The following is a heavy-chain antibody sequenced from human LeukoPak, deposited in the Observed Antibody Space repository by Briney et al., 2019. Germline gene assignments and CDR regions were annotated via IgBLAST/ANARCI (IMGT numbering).Heavy chain of an antibody. V-gene: IGHV4-59*11. Sequence: SETLSLTCTVSGGSISSHYWSWIRQPPGKGLEWIGYIYYSGSTNYNPSLKSRVTISVDTSKNQFSLKLSSVTAADTAVYYCARGLEQWLVMDVWGKGTTVTVSS. CDR1: GGSISSHY. D-gene: IGHD6-19*01. J-gene: IGHJ6*03. CDR3: ARGLEQWLVMDV. CDR2: IYYSGST.